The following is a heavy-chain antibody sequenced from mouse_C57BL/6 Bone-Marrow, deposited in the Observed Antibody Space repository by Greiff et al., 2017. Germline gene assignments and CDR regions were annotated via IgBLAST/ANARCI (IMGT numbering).Heavy chain of an antibody. CDR1: GYTFTSYW. Sequence: VKLQQPGAELVMPGASVKLSCKASGYTFTSYWMHWVKQRPGQGLEWIGEIDPSDSYTNYNQKFKGKSTLTVDKSSSTAYMQLSSLTSEDSAVYYCARGTLGYEGFAYWGQGTLVTVSA. V-gene: IGHV1-69*01. CDR3: ARGTLGYEGFAY. D-gene: IGHD2-2*01. J-gene: IGHJ3*01. CDR2: IDPSDSYT.